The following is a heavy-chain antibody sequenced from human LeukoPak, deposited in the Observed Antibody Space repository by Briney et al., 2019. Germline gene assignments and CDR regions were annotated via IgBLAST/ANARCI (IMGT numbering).Heavy chain of an antibody. CDR1: GGSISSGSYY. J-gene: IGHJ2*01. Sequence: SETLSLTCTVSGGSISSGSYYWSWIRQPPGKGLEWIGYIYYSESTNYNPSLKSRVTISVDTSKNQFSLKLSSVTAADTAVYYCARDQSSYWYFDLWGRGTLVTVSS. CDR3: ARDQSSYWYFDL. D-gene: IGHD2-2*01. V-gene: IGHV4-61*01. CDR2: IYYSEST.